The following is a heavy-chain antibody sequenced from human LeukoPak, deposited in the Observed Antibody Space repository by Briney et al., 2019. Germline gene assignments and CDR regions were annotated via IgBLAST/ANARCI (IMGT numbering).Heavy chain of an antibody. CDR1: GFTFSSYS. CDR2: ISSSSSTI. Sequence: GGSLRLSCAASGFTFSSYSMNWVRQAPGKGLEWVSYISSSSSTIYYADSVKGRFTISRDNSKNTLYLQMNSLRAEDTAVYYCARDLRQCDAFDIWGQGTMVTVSS. CDR3: ARDLRQCDAFDI. V-gene: IGHV3-48*01. J-gene: IGHJ3*02.